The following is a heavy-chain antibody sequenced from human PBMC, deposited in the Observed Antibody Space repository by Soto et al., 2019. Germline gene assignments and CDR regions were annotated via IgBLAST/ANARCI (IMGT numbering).Heavy chain of an antibody. J-gene: IGHJ4*02. Sequence: ASVKVSCKTSGYTFTNFGLSWVRQAPGQGLEWLGWMNPNSGNTGYAQKFQGRVTMTRNTSIGTAYMELSSLRSEDTAVYYCASAIAVASTGFDYWGQGTLVTVSS. CDR3: ASAIAVASTGFDY. V-gene: IGHV1-8*01. CDR2: MNPNSGNT. D-gene: IGHD6-19*01. CDR1: GYTFTNFG.